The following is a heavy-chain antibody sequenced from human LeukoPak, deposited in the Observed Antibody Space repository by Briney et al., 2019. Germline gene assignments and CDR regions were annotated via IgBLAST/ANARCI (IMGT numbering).Heavy chain of an antibody. CDR3: ARGFGYCSGGSCYSGVAGFDY. J-gene: IGHJ4*02. Sequence: PSQTLSLTCTVSGGSISSGSYYWSWTRQPAGKGLEWIGRIYTSGSTNYNPSLKSRVTISVDTSKNQFSLKLSSVTAADTAVYYCARGFGYCSGGSCYSGVAGFDYWGQGTLVTVSS. CDR1: GGSISSGSYY. D-gene: IGHD2-15*01. V-gene: IGHV4-61*02. CDR2: IYTSGST.